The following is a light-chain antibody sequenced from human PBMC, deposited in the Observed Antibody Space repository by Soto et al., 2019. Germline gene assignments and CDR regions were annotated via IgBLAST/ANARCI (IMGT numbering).Light chain of an antibody. J-gene: IGLJ3*02. CDR2: DVS. CDR1: SSDVGGYNY. CDR3: CSYAGSYTWV. V-gene: IGLV2-11*01. Sequence: QPELTQPRSVSGSPGQSVTISCTGTSSDVGGYNYVSWYQQHPGKAPKLMIYDVSKRPSGVPDRFSGSKSGNTASLTISGLQAEDEADYYCCSYAGSYTWVFGGGTKLTVL.